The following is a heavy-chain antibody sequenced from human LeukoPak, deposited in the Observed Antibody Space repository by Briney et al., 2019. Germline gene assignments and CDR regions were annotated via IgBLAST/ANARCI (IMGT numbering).Heavy chain of an antibody. J-gene: IGHJ3*02. Sequence: NSSETLSLTCTVSGYSISSSSYYWGWIRQPPGKGLEWIGSIYYSGSTYYNPSLKSRVTISVDTSKNQFSLKLSSVTAADTAVYYCARTIRYCSGGSCYAFDIWGQGTMVTVSS. CDR1: GYSISSSSYY. CDR2: IYYSGST. V-gene: IGHV4-39*07. CDR3: ARTIRYCSGGSCYAFDI. D-gene: IGHD2-15*01.